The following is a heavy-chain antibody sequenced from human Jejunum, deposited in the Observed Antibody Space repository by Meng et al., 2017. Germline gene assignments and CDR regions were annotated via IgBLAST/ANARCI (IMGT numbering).Heavy chain of an antibody. D-gene: IGHD3-22*01. J-gene: IGHJ4*02. V-gene: IGHV4-61*01. CDR1: GGSVNSGSYY. Sequence: QVQLQESGPGLVWTSETLSPTCIISGGSVNSGSYYWSCIRQPPGKGLEWIGYMYFSGSTNYNASLKSRVTISVDTSKKQFSLKLTSVTAADTAVYYCARGHFDKYFDSWGQGTLVTVSS. CDR2: MYFSGST. CDR3: ARGHFDKYFDS.